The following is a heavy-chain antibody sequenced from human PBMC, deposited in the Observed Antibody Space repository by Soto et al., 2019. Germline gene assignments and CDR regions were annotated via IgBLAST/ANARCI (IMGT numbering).Heavy chain of an antibody. J-gene: IGHJ4*02. CDR1: GGSISNSNYY. CDR2: IYYTGNT. CDR3: ARGNATDDPRFVLVSLPIPFFDK. Sequence: SETLSLTCNVSGGSISNSNYYWGWIRQPPGKGLEWIGSIYYTGNTYYNPSLKSRVTISVDTSKNQFSLKLGSVTAADTAIYYCARGNATDDPRFVLVSLPIPFFDKWGQGALVTVSS. V-gene: IGHV4-39*01. D-gene: IGHD2-21*01.